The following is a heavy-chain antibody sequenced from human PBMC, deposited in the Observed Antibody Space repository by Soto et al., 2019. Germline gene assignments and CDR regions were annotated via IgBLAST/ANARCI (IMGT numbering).Heavy chain of an antibody. CDR3: ARSLIVGATAFDY. J-gene: IGHJ4*02. V-gene: IGHV3-74*01. CDR1: GFTFSSYW. D-gene: IGHD1-26*01. Sequence: GESLKISCAASGFTFSSYWMHWVRQAPGKGLVWVSRINSDGSSTSYADSVKGRFTISRDNSKNTLSLQMNGLRAEDTALYYCARSLIVGATAFDYLGQGTLVTVSS. CDR2: INSDGSST.